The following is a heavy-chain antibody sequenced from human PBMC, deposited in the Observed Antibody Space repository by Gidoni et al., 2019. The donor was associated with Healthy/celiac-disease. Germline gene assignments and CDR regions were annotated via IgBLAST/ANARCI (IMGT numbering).Heavy chain of an antibody. CDR3: ARGVTDSSGYYSW. D-gene: IGHD3-22*01. Sequence: EVQLVESGGGLVKPGGSLRLSCAASGFTFSSYSMNWVRQAPGKGLEWVSSISSSSSYIYYADSVKGRFTISRDNAKNSLYLQMNSLRAEDTAVYYCARGVTDSSGYYSWWGQGTLVTVSS. J-gene: IGHJ4*02. V-gene: IGHV3-21*01. CDR1: GFTFSSYS. CDR2: ISSSSSYI.